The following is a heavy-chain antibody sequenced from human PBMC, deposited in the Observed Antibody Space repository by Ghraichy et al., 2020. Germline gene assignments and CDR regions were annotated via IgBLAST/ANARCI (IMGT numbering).Heavy chain of an antibody. D-gene: IGHD5/OR15-5a*01. CDR1: GGTVSSYA. Sequence: SVKVSCKAAGGTVSSYASRWGRQAPGPGLEWMGRIIPILGIANYAQKFQGRVTITADKSTSTAYMELSSLRSEDTAVYYCARGVPFDPWGQGTLVTVSS. V-gene: IGHV1-69*04. CDR2: IIPILGIA. J-gene: IGHJ5*02. CDR3: ARGVPFDP.